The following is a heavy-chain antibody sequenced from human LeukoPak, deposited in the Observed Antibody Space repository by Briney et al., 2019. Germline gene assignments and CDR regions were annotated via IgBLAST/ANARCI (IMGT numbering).Heavy chain of an antibody. CDR2: IIPIFGTA. Sequence: SVRVSCKASGGTFTSYAISWGRQAPGQGLEWMGGIIPIFGTANYAQKFQGRVTITAAESTSTAYMELSSLRSEDTAVYYCARGSWIQLWSGYDYWGQGTLVTVSS. J-gene: IGHJ4*02. V-gene: IGHV1-69*13. CDR1: GGTFTSYA. CDR3: ARGSWIQLWSGYDY. D-gene: IGHD5-18*01.